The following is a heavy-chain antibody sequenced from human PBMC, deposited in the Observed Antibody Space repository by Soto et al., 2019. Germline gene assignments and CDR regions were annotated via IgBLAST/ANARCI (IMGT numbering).Heavy chain of an antibody. CDR2: VYYGGST. CDR3: ARHARVAPASTGVAFDP. V-gene: IGHV4-39*01. J-gene: IGHJ5*02. D-gene: IGHD2-2*01. Sequence: PSETLSLTCTVSGGSIASGGYYWGWIRQSPEKGLEWIGSVYYGGSTYYNPSLQSRLTMSIDTSKSQFSLNLSSVTAADTAVYFFARHARVAPASTGVAFDPWGQGSLVTVS. CDR1: GGSIASGGYY.